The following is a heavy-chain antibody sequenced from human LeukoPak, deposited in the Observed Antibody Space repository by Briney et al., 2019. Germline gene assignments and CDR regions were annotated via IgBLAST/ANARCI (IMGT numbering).Heavy chain of an antibody. Sequence: GGSLRLSRAASGFTFNAFGMNWVRQTPGKGLEWISYISSSSTIIHYADSVKGRFTISRDDAKNSLYLQMNSLRAEDTAIYYCAKVPRQHDNWFDPWGQGTLVTVSS. CDR2: ISSSSTII. CDR1: GFTFNAFG. V-gene: IGHV3-48*01. D-gene: IGHD3-9*01. J-gene: IGHJ5*02. CDR3: AKVPRQHDNWFDP.